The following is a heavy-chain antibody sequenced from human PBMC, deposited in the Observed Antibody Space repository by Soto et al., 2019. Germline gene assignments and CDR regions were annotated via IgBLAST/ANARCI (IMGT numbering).Heavy chain of an antibody. Sequence: SETLSLTCSVSGGSISTVGHYWTWIRQPPGKGLEWIGSIYHTGSTYYSKSLRSRLTMSVDTSKSQFSLRLSSVTAADTAVYYCARATGTLRSKNCDYWGQGSLVTVSS. V-gene: IGHV4-31*03. CDR1: GGSISTVGHY. J-gene: IGHJ4*02. CDR2: IYHTGST. CDR3: ARATGTLRSKNCDY. D-gene: IGHD1-1*01.